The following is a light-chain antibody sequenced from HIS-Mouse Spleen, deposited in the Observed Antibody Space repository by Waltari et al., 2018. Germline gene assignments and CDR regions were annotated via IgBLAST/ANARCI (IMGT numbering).Light chain of an antibody. V-gene: IGLV3-25*03. CDR2: KCS. Sequence: SYELTQPPSVSVSPGQTARITCSGDALPKQYAYWYQQKPGQAPVLVIYKCSGRPSGIPERFSGSSSGTTVPLTISGVQAEDEADYYCQSADSSGTHVVFGGGTKLTVL. CDR3: QSADSSGTHVV. J-gene: IGLJ2*01. CDR1: ALPKQY.